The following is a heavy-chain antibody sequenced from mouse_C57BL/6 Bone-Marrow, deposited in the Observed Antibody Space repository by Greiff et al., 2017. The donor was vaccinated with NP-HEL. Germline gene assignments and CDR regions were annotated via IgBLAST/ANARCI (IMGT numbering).Heavy chain of an antibody. CDR3: TDDGCAAWFAY. D-gene: IGHD2-3*01. CDR1: GYTFTDYE. CDR2: IDPETGGT. J-gene: IGHJ3*01. Sequence: VQLQQSGAELVRPGASVTLSCKASGYTFTDYEMHWVKQTPVHGLEWIGAIDPETGGTAYNQKFKGKAILTADKSSSTAYMELRSLTSEDSAVYYCTDDGCAAWFAYWGQGTLVTVTA. V-gene: IGHV1-15*01.